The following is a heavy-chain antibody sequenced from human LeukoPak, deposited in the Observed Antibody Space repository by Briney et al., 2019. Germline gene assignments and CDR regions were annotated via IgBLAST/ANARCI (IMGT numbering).Heavy chain of an antibody. J-gene: IGHJ4*02. CDR2: INTNTGNP. CDR3: ARESPYYYDSSDYSGEPDY. Sequence: ASVKVSCKASGYTYTSYAMNWVRQAPGQGLEWMGWINTNTGNPTYAQGFTGRFVFSLDTSVSTAYLQISSLKAEDTAVYYCARESPYYYDSSDYSGEPDYWGQGTLVTVSS. D-gene: IGHD3-22*01. V-gene: IGHV7-4-1*02. CDR1: GYTYTSYA.